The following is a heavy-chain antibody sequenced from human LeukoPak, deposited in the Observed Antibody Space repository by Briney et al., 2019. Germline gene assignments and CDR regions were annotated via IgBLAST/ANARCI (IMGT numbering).Heavy chain of an antibody. CDR1: GGSIRSYY. V-gene: IGHV4-59*01. J-gene: IGHJ2*01. D-gene: IGHD6-13*01. CDR2: IYYSGST. Sequence: ESSETLSLTCTVSGGSIRSYYWSWIRQPPGKGLEWIGYIYYSGSTNYNPSLKSRVTISVDTSKNQFSLKLSSVTAADTAVYYCARVYYSSSYDYWYFDLWGRGTLVTVSS. CDR3: ARVYYSSSYDYWYFDL.